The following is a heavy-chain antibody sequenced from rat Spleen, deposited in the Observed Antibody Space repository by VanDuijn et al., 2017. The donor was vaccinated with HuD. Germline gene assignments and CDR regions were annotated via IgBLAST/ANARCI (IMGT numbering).Heavy chain of an antibody. CDR1: GLSFSNYD. Sequence: EVQLVESGGGLVQPGRSMKLSCAASGLSFSNYDMAWVRQAPKKGLEWVATISYEGSGTYYRDSVKGRFTISRDNAKSTLYLQMDSLRSEDTATYYCSTTGYRAYFFDYWGQGVMVTVSS. D-gene: IGHD2-2*01. CDR2: ISYEGSGT. V-gene: IGHV5-7*01. CDR3: STTGYRAYFFDY. J-gene: IGHJ2*01.